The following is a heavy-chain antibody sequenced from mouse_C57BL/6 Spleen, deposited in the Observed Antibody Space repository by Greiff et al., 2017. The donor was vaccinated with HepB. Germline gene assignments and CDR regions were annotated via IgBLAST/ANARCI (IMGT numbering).Heavy chain of an antibody. Sequence: QVQLKQPGAELVKPGASVKLSCKASGYTFTSYWMHWVKQRPGQGLEWIGMIHPNSGSTNYNEKFKSKATLTVDKSSSTAYMQLSSLTSEDSAVYYCAKDGGSSYRFAYWGQGTLVTVSA. J-gene: IGHJ3*01. CDR2: IHPNSGST. D-gene: IGHD1-1*01. V-gene: IGHV1-64*01. CDR3: AKDGGSSYRFAY. CDR1: GYTFTSYW.